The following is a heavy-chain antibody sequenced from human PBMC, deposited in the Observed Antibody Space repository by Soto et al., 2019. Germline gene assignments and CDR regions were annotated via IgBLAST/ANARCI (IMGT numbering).Heavy chain of an antibody. CDR1: GDSIDRYY. Sequence: QVQLQESGPGLVKPSETLSLTCIVSGDSIDRYYWSWIRQSPGKGLEWIGYIYYSGRTNTNRCFKRPGTITLDTCKSRVALKLASVRAADAARDACARETGLVDYDWGQYRARGRFDFGGLGCRVIDSA. V-gene: IGHV4-59*01. CDR2: IYYSGRT. CDR3: ARETGLVDYDWGQYRARGRFDF. D-gene: IGHD3-16*01. J-gene: IGHJ4*02.